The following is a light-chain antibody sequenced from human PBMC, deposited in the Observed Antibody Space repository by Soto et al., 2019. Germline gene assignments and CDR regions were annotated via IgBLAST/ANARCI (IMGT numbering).Light chain of an antibody. CDR2: DTS. CDR1: QSAGNY. CDR3: QHYGSSPRT. J-gene: IGKJ1*01. V-gene: IGKV3-11*01. Sequence: ETVLTQSPATLSLSPGERATLSCRASQSAGNYLAWYQQKPGQAPRLLIYDTSIRATGISARFSGSGSGTDFTLTIIRLQPEDFAVYYCQHYGSSPRTFGQGTRV.